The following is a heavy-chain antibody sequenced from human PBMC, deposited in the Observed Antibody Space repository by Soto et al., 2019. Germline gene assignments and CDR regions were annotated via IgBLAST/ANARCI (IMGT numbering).Heavy chain of an antibody. CDR2: ISGYNGNI. J-gene: IGHJ2*01. CDR1: GYTSSIYG. D-gene: IGHD1-26*01. V-gene: IGHV1-18*04. Sequence: GASLKVSCKTSGYTSSIYGISWVRQAPGQGLEWMAWISGYNGNIKYAQKFQGRVTVATDTTTTGAYMELRSLRSDDTAVYYCARDVSGGTYPWFFDLWGRGTLVTVSS. CDR3: ARDVSGGTYPWFFDL.